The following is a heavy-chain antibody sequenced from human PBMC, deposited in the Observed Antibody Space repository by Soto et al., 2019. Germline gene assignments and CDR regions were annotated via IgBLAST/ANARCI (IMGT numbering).Heavy chain of an antibody. V-gene: IGHV3-74*01. Sequence: HPGGSLRLSCVASGFTFSGDWMHWVRQVPGKGLVWVSRISPDGTTTYYADSVKGRFTISRDNAKNTLYLQMNGLRADDTAVYYCSRGRSPYYGYVDYWGQGTLVTVSS. CDR1: GFTFSGDW. D-gene: IGHD3-16*01. CDR3: SRGRSPYYGYVDY. J-gene: IGHJ4*02. CDR2: ISPDGTTT.